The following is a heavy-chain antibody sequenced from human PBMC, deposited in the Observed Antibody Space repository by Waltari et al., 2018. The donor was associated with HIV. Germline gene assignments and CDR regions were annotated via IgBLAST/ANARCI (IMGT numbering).Heavy chain of an antibody. CDR3: ARDPGRYYFDY. J-gene: IGHJ4*02. CDR1: GFTFSNYW. Sequence: EVQLVESGGGLVQPGGSLRLSCAACGFTFSNYWMSWVRQAPGKGLEWVANINQDGSEKYYVDSVKGRFTISRDNAKNSLYLQMNSVRAEDTAVYYCARDPGRYYFDYWGQGTLVTVSS. CDR2: INQDGSEK. V-gene: IGHV3-7*01.